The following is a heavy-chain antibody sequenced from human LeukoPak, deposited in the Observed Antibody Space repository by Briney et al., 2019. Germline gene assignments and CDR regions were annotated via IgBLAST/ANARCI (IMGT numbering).Heavy chain of an antibody. CDR2: INHSGST. CDR1: GGSFSGYY. V-gene: IGHV4-34*01. D-gene: IGHD2-2*01. Sequence: SETLSLTRAVYGGSFSGYYWSWIRQPPGKGLEWIGEINHSGSTNYNPSLKSRVTISVDTSKNQFSLKLSSVTAADTAVYYCARGPAIVVVPAANPFDYWGQGTLVTVSS. CDR3: ARGPAIVVVPAANPFDY. J-gene: IGHJ4*02.